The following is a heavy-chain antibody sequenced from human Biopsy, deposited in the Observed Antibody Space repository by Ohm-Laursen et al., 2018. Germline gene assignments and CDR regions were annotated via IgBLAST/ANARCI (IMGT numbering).Heavy chain of an antibody. J-gene: IGHJ4*02. CDR1: GFTFSAYE. Sequence: FLRLSCTATGFTFSAYEMNWVRQAPGKGLEWDSYISFTGTSSYYADSVKGRFTISRDNAKNSLYLQMNSLRAEDTGIYYCARDLKWGQGTLVTVSS. V-gene: IGHV3-48*03. CDR3: ARDLK. CDR2: ISFTGTSS.